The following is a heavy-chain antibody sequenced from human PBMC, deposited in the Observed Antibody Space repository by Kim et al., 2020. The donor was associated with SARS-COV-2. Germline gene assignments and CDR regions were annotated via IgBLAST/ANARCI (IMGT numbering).Heavy chain of an antibody. V-gene: IGHV3-64D*09. Sequence: GGSLRLSCSASGFTFSSYAMHWVRQAPGKGLEYVSAISSNGGSTYYADSVKGRFTISRDNSKNTLYLQMSSLRAEDTAVYYCVKDREGYSGGVVGYFDYWGQGTLVTVSS. CDR1: GFTFSSYA. J-gene: IGHJ4*02. CDR3: VKDREGYSGGVVGYFDY. D-gene: IGHD5-12*01. CDR2: ISSNGGST.